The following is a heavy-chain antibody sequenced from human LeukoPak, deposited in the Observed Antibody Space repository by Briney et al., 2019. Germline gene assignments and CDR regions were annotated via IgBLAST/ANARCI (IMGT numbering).Heavy chain of an antibody. CDR1: GYTFTNSD. J-gene: IGHJ4*02. Sequence: ASVKVSCKASGYTFTNSDINWVRQAPGQGLEWMGWISAYNGNTNYAQKLQGRVTMTTDTSTGTAYMELRSLRSDDTAVYYCARGTVESSSSPPDYWGQGTLVTVSS. CDR2: ISAYNGNT. V-gene: IGHV1-18*01. CDR3: ARGTVESSSSPPDY. D-gene: IGHD6-6*01.